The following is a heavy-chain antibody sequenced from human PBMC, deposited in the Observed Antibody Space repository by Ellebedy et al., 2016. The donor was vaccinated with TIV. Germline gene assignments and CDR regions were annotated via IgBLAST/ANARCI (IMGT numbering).Heavy chain of an antibody. CDR2: MNPSTGKS. D-gene: IGHD1-26*01. CDR3: AKGPVGAAN. V-gene: IGHV1-8*01. CDR1: GHTFSIYD. J-gene: IGHJ4*02. Sequence: AASVKVSCKASGHTFSIYDINWVRQDTGQGLEWMGWMNPSTGKSDYAQKYQGRVTMTANTSISTAYMELSSLTSDDTAVYYCAKGPVGAANWGQGTLVTVSS.